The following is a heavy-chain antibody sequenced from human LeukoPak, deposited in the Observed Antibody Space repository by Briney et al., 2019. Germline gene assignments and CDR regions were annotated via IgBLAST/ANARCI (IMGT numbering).Heavy chain of an antibody. CDR3: ATARPYGSGSYSPWGWFDP. J-gene: IGHJ5*02. V-gene: IGHV1-24*01. D-gene: IGHD3-10*01. CDR2: FDPEDGET. Sequence: ASVNVSCKVSGYTLTELSMHWVRQAPGKGLEWMGCFDPEDGETIYAQKFQGRVTMTEETSTDTAYMELSSLRSEDTAVYYCATARPYGSGSYSPWGWFDPWGQGTLVTVSS. CDR1: GYTLTELS.